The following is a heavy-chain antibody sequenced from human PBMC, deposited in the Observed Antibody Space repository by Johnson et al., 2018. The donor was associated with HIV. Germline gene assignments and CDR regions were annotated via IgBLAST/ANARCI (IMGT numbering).Heavy chain of an antibody. J-gene: IGHJ3*01. CDR2: ISYDGTDK. D-gene: IGHD6-6*01. V-gene: IGHV3-30*19. CDR3: ARGGIEYNSPLGVGYAFDV. Sequence: QVLLVESGGGVVQPGRSLRLSCAASGFTFSSYGMHWVRQAPGRGLEWVAVISYDGTDKYYADSVRGRFTISRDNAKNSLYLQMNSLRAEDTALYYSARGGIEYNSPLGVGYAFDVWGQGTMVTVSS. CDR1: GFTFSSYG.